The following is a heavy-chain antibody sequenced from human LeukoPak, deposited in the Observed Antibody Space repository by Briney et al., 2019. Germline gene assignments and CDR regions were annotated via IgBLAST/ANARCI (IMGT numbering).Heavy chain of an antibody. V-gene: IGHV3-23*01. J-gene: IGHJ4*02. CDR2: ISGSGGST. D-gene: IGHD4-23*01. Sequence: PGGSLRLSCAASGFTFSSYAMSWVRQTPGKGLEWVSAISGSGGSTYYADSVKGRFTISRDNSKNTLYLQMNSLRAGDTAVYYCARDEEDKVTPDLRYWGQGTLVTVSS. CDR3: ARDEEDKVTPDLRY. CDR1: GFTFSSYA.